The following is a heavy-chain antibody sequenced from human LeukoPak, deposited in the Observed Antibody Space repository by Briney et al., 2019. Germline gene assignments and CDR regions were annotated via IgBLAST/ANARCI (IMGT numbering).Heavy chain of an antibody. CDR1: GGSISSSSYY. CDR2: IYYSGST. CDR3: ARDGVYGGNSVGY. V-gene: IGHV4-39*07. J-gene: IGHJ4*02. Sequence: SETLSLTCTVSGGSISSSSYYWGWIRQPPGKGLEWIGSIYYSGSTYYNPSLKSRVTISVDTSKNQFSLKLSSVTAADTAVYYCARDGVYGGNSVGYWGQGTLVTVSS. D-gene: IGHD4-23*01.